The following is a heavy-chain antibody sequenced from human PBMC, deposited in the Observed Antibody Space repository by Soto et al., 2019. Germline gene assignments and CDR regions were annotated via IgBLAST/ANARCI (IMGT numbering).Heavy chain of an antibody. CDR2: IDPSDSYT. CDR1: GYSFTSYW. CDR3: ARHKRIAAAGNYYSYGMDV. V-gene: IGHV5-10-1*01. Sequence: PGESLKISCKGAGYSFTSYWISWVRQMPGKGLEWMGRIDPSDSYTNYSPSFQGHVTISADKSISTAYLQWSSLKASDTAMYYCARHKRIAAAGNYYSYGMDVWGQGTTVTVSS. D-gene: IGHD6-13*01. J-gene: IGHJ6*02.